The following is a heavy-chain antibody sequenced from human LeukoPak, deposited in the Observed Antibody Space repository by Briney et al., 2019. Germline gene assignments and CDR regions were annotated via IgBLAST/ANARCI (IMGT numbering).Heavy chain of an antibody. CDR2: INPNSGGT. V-gene: IGHV1-2*02. CDR1: GYTFIVYY. Sequence: ASVKVSCKASGYTFIVYYMHWVRQAPGQGLEWMGWINPNSGGTNYSQKFQGRVTMTRDTSISTAYMELSRLSSDDTAVYYCARALSHGYIVATITPHFDYWGQGTLVTVSS. CDR3: ARALSHGYIVATITPHFDY. D-gene: IGHD5-12*01. J-gene: IGHJ4*02.